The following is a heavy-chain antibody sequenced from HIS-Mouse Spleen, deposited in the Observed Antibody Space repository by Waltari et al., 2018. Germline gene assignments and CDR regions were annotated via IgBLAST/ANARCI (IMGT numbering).Heavy chain of an antibody. CDR2: IYSGGRT. CDR1: GFTVSSNY. J-gene: IGHJ4*02. CDR3: ARSNWYFDY. V-gene: IGHV3-66*01. Sequence: EVQLVESGGGLVQPGGSLRLSWAASGFTVSSNYMSWVRQAPGKGLEWVSVIYSGGRTNYADSVKGRFTISRDNSKNTLYLQLNSLRAEDTAVYYCARSNWYFDYWGQGTLVTVSS. D-gene: IGHD7-27*01.